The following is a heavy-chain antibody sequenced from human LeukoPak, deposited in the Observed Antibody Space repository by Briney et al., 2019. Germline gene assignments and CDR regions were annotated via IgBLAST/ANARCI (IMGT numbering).Heavy chain of an antibody. CDR3: ARVAPGHDIGRGYFDY. CDR2: ITSSSGTI. D-gene: IGHD2-21*01. CDR1: GFTFSIYS. Sequence: PGGSLRLSCAASGFTFSIYSMNWVRQAPGKGLEWISYITSSSGTIYYTDSVKGRFTISGDNAKNSLYLQMDSLRAEDTAAYYCARVAPGHDIGRGYFDYWGQGTLVTVSS. J-gene: IGHJ4*02. V-gene: IGHV3-48*01.